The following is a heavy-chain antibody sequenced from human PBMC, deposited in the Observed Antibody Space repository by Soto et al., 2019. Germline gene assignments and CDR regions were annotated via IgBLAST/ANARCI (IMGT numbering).Heavy chain of an antibody. CDR3: AKDTITNFGDRGGMDV. D-gene: IGHD3-3*01. CDR1: GFTFSSYS. V-gene: IGHV3-21*01. Sequence: GGSVRLSCAASGFTFSSYSMNWVRQAPGKGLEWVSSISSSSSYIYYADSVKGRFTISRDNAKNSLYLQMNSLRAEGTAVYYCAKDTITNFGDRGGMDVWGQGTTVTVSS. J-gene: IGHJ6*02. CDR2: ISSSSSYI.